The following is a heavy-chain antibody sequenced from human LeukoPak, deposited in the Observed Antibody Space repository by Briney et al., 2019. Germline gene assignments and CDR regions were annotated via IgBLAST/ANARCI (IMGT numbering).Heavy chain of an antibody. V-gene: IGHV1-8*01. CDR3: ARDWGYSSSSGCDY. J-gene: IGHJ4*02. CDR2: MNPNSGNT. D-gene: IGHD6-6*01. CDR1: GYTFTSYD. Sequence: ASVKVSCKASGYTFTSYDINWVRQATGQGLEWMGWMNPNSGNTGYAQKFQGRVTMTRNTSISTAYMELSSLRAEDTAVYYCARDWGYSSSSGCDYWGQGTLVTVSS.